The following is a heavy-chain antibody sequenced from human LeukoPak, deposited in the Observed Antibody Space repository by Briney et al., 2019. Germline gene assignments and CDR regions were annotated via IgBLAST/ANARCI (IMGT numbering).Heavy chain of an antibody. CDR1: GFTVSAYT. CDR3: AARKVRGVWFYLDY. V-gene: IGHV3-23*01. Sequence: GGSLRLSCAASGFTVSAYTMAWVRQAPGKGLEWVSTIYDDNTYYADSVKGRFAISTDNSKNTLYLQMNSLRVEDTAVYFCAARKVRGVWFYLDYWGQGTLVTVSS. CDR2: IYDDNT. D-gene: IGHD3-10*01. J-gene: IGHJ4*02.